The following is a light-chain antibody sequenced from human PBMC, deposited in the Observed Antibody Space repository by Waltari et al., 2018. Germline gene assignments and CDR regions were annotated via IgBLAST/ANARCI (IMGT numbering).Light chain of an antibody. Sequence: QAVLTQPSSASASAGQSVTISGTGTSSDGGRYNYLAMFQQRPGKAPKLMIYDVTKRPSGVPDRFSGSKSGNTASLTVSWLQAEDEADYYCNSYAGNSYVFGTGTKVTVL. CDR1: SSDGGRYNY. J-gene: IGLJ1*01. CDR3: NSYAGNSYV. CDR2: DVT. V-gene: IGLV2-8*01.